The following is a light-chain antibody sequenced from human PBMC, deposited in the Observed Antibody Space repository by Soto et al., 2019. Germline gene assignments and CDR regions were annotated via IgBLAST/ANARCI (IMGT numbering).Light chain of an antibody. Sequence: DTQMTQSPSTLAVSGGGVVTSGRRASQTISSWLAWYQQKPGKAPKLLIYKASTLKSGVPSRFSGSGSGTEFTLTISSLQPDDFATYYCQHYNSYSEAFGQGTKVDIK. V-gene: IGKV1-5*03. CDR1: QTISSW. CDR3: QHYNSYSEA. J-gene: IGKJ1*01. CDR2: KAS.